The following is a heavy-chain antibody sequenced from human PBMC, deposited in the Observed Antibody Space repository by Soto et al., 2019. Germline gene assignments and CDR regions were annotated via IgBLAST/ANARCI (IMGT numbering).Heavy chain of an antibody. CDR3: ATRPAASSY. CDR1: GFTFSSYE. CDR2: ISSSGSTI. V-gene: IGHV3-48*03. D-gene: IGHD2-2*01. Sequence: EVQLVESGGGLVQPGGSLRLSCAASGFTFSSYEMNWVRQAPGKGLEWVSYISSSGSTIYYTDSVKGRFTISRDNAKNSLYLQMNSLRAEDTAVYYCATRPAASSYWGQGTLVTVSS. J-gene: IGHJ4*02.